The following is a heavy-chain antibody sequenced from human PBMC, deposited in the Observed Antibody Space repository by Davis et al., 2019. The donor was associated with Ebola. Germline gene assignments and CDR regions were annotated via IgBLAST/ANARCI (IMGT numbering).Heavy chain of an antibody. CDR1: GFPFSNAW. D-gene: IGHD3-16*01. CDR3: VRDYNDGIGRFDY. Sequence: GESLKISCAASGFPFSNAWMNWVRQAPGKGLEWVASISSTGSYIYYADSMKGRFIISRDNAKNSLYLQINSLRAEDAGVYYCVRDYNDGIGRFDYWGQGTLVTVSS. V-gene: IGHV3-21*01. CDR2: ISSTGSYI. J-gene: IGHJ4*02.